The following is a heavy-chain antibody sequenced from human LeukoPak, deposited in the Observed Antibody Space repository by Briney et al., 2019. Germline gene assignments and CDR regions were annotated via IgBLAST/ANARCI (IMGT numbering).Heavy chain of an antibody. J-gene: IGHJ6*02. Sequence: PGGSLRLSRAASGFTFSSHYMAWVRQAPGKGLEWVSGISNGGGGNTYHADSVKGRFTISRDNSKNTLYLQMNSLRAEDTAVYYCAKPIRYCSSTSCYAGTYYGMDVWGQGTTVTVSS. CDR1: GFTFSSHY. CDR2: ISNGGGGNT. D-gene: IGHD2-2*01. V-gene: IGHV3-53*01. CDR3: AKPIRYCSSTSCYAGTYYGMDV.